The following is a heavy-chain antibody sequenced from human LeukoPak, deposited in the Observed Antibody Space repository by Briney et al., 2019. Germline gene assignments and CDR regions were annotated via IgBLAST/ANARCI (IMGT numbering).Heavy chain of an antibody. CDR2: ISGSGGST. Sequence: PGGSLRLSCAASGFTFSSYAMSWVRQAPGKGLEWVSAISGSGGSTYYADSVKGRFTISRDNSKNTLYLQMNSLRAEDTAVYYCAKDTGSFTYYYGMDVWGQGTTVTVSS. J-gene: IGHJ6*02. CDR3: AKDTGSFTYYYGMDV. CDR1: GFTFSSYA. D-gene: IGHD3-10*01. V-gene: IGHV3-23*01.